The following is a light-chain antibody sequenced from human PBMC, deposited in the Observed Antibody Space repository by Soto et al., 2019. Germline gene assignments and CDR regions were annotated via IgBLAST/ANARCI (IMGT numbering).Light chain of an antibody. Sequence: DIQMTQSPSSLSASVGDRVTLTCRASETISSDLNWYQQRPGKAPNLLISGESSWQTGVPSRFSGSGSGTDFTLTISSLQPEDFATYHCQQSYTTPWTFGQGTKVEIK. CDR1: ETISSD. CDR3: QQSYTTPWT. V-gene: IGKV1-39*01. J-gene: IGKJ1*01. CDR2: GES.